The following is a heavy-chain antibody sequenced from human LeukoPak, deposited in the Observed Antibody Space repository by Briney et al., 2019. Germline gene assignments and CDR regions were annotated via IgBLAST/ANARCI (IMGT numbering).Heavy chain of an antibody. J-gene: IGHJ4*02. D-gene: IGHD3-3*01. CDR1: GFTFSSYW. V-gene: IGHV3-7*03. Sequence: GGSLRLSCAASGFTFSSYWMSWVRQAPGKGLEWVANIKQDGSEKYYVDSVKGRFTISRDNAKNSLYLQMNSLRAEDTAVYYCARDEYYDFWSGTYWGQGTLVTVSS. CDR3: ARDEYYDFWSGTY. CDR2: IKQDGSEK.